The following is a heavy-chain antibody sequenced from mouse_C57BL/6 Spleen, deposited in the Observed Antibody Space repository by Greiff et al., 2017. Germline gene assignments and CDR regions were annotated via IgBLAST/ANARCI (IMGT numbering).Heavy chain of an antibody. V-gene: IGHV7-3*01. J-gene: IGHJ1*03. CDR3: ARYKGWLLRGYFDV. D-gene: IGHD2-3*01. Sequence: DVKLVESGGGLVQPGGSLSLSCAASGFTFTDYYMSWVRQPPGKALEWLGFIRNKANGYTTEYSASVKGRFTISRDNSQSILYLQMNALRAEDSATYYCARYKGWLLRGYFDVWGTGTTVTVSS. CDR2: IRNKANGYTT. CDR1: GFTFTDYY.